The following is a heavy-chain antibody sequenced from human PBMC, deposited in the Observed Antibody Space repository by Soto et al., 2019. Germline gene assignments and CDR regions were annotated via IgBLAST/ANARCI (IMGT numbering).Heavy chain of an antibody. D-gene: IGHD3-16*02. CDR1: GFTFSSYW. Sequence: GGSLRLSCAASGFTFSSYWMSWVRQAPGKGLEWVANIKQDGSEKYYVDSVKGRFTISRDNAKNSLYLQMNSLRAEDTAVYYCARAENSYDYIWGSYRYFYMDVWGKGITVTVSS. V-gene: IGHV3-7*01. CDR3: ARAENSYDYIWGSYRYFYMDV. CDR2: IKQDGSEK. J-gene: IGHJ6*03.